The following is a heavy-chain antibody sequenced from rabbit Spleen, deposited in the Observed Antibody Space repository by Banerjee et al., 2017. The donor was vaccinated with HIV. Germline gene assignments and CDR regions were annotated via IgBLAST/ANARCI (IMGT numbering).Heavy chain of an antibody. CDR1: GFDFNNYV. Sequence: QEQLVESGGGLVQPGGSLKISCKGSGFDFNNYVMCWVRQAPGKGLEWIACIEGGSSGFTYFASWAKGRFTISKTSSTTVTLQMTSLTAADTATYFCARDTSSSFSSYGMDLWGQGTLVTVS. CDR3: ARDTSSSFSSYGMDL. CDR2: IEGGSSGFT. J-gene: IGHJ6*01. D-gene: IGHD1-1*01. V-gene: IGHV1S45*01.